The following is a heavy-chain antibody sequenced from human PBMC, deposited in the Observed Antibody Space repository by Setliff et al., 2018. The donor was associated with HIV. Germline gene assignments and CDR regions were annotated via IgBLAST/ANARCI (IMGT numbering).Heavy chain of an antibody. CDR1: GFTFSAYR. V-gene: IGHV3-74*01. CDR2: INPDGSST. Sequence: PGGSLRLSCAASGFTFSAYRMNWVRQAPGKGLAGVSRINPDGSSTSYVDSVKGRFTISRDNAKNTLYLQMNSLRAEDTAVYYCVRDSSLSYWGQGTLVTVSS. D-gene: IGHD2-2*01. J-gene: IGHJ4*02. CDR3: VRDSSLSY.